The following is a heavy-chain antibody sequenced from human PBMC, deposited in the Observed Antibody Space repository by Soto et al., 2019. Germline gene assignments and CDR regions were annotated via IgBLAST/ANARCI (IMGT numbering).Heavy chain of an antibody. J-gene: IGHJ4*02. V-gene: IGHV5-10-1*01. CDR1: GYSFTSYW. CDR3: ARVIAPSDYYFDY. CDR2: IDPSDSYT. Sequence: PGESLKISCKGSGYSFTSYWITWVRQMPGKGLEWMGRIDPSDSYTKYSPSFQGHVTISVDKSITTAYLQWSSLKASDTAMYYCARVIAPSDYYFDYWGQGTLVTVSS. D-gene: IGHD2-21*01.